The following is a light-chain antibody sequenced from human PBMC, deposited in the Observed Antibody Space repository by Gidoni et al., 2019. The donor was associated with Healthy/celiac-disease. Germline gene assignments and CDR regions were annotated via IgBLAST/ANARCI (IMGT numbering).Light chain of an antibody. CDR2: EVS. CDR3: SSYTSSSTGV. V-gene: IGLV2-14*01. CDR1: SSDVGGYNY. Sequence: PALPRPPPVSGSPGQPITISCTGTSSDVGGYNYVSWYQQHPGKAPKLMIYEVSNRPSGVSNRFSGSKSGNTASLTISGLQAEDEADYYCSSYTSSSTGVFGTGTKVTVL. J-gene: IGLJ1*01.